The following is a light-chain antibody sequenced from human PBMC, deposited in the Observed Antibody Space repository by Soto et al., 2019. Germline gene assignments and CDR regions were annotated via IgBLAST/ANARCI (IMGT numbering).Light chain of an antibody. CDR2: GTS. CDR3: QQYVSAPLT. J-gene: IGKJ4*01. V-gene: IGKV3-20*01. Sequence: EIVLTQSPGTLSLSPGERATLSCRASQSVRSNLAWHQQRPGQAPRLLIYGTSNRATGIPDRFSGSGSETEFTLTISRLEPEDFAVYFCQQYVSAPLTFGGGTKVETK. CDR1: QSVRSN.